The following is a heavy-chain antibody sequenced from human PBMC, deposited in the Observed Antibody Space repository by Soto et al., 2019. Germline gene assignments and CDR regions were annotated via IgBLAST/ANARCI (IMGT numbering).Heavy chain of an antibody. V-gene: IGHV3-66*01. CDR1: GFIVSNSY. CDR3: ARGGGSSSSSRS. J-gene: IGHJ3*01. D-gene: IGHD6-6*01. Sequence: EVQLVESGGGLVQPGGSLRLSCEVSGFIVSNSYMSWVRQAPGKGLEWISVIYISGNTHYADSVKGRFTISRDSSKNMLFLQMNNLRADDTAMYYCARGGGSSSSSRSWGQGTMVTVSS. CDR2: IYISGNT.